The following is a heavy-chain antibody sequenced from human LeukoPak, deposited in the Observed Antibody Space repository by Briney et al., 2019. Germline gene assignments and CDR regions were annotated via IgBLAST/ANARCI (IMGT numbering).Heavy chain of an antibody. V-gene: IGHV4-31*03. Sequence: SQALSLTCTVSGGSISSGGYYWSWIRQHPGKGLEWIGYIYYSGSTYYNPSLKSRVTISVDTSKNQFSLKLSSVTAADTAVYYCARDPYNSPGLDPWGQGTLVTVSS. J-gene: IGHJ5*02. CDR3: ARDPYNSPGLDP. CDR2: IYYSGST. CDR1: GGSISSGGYY. D-gene: IGHD1-20*01.